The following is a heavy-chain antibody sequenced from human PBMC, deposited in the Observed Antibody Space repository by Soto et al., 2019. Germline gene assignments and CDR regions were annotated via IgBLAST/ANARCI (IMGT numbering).Heavy chain of an antibody. CDR2: ISYDGSNK. D-gene: IGHD6-13*01. Sequence: HPGGSLRLSCAASGFTFSSYGMHWVRQAPGKGLEWVAVISYDGSNKYYADSVKGRFTISRDNSKNTLYLQMNSLRAEDTAVYYCAKGKGSSSWRKNYYYYGMDVWGQGTTVTVSS. V-gene: IGHV3-30*18. CDR1: GFTFSSYG. CDR3: AKGKGSSSWRKNYYYYGMDV. J-gene: IGHJ6*02.